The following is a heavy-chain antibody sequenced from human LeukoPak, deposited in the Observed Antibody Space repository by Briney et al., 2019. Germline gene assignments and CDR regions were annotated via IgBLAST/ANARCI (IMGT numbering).Heavy chain of an antibody. D-gene: IGHD4-17*01. Sequence: GGSLRLSCAASGFTFSSYWMSWVRQAPGKGLEWVVNIKQDGSEKYYVDSVKGRFTISRDNAKNSLYLQMNSLRAEDTAVYYCARELIMTTVTINYYYYMDVWGKGTTVTVSS. CDR3: ARELIMTTVTINYYYYMDV. V-gene: IGHV3-7*01. J-gene: IGHJ6*03. CDR2: IKQDGSEK. CDR1: GFTFSSYW.